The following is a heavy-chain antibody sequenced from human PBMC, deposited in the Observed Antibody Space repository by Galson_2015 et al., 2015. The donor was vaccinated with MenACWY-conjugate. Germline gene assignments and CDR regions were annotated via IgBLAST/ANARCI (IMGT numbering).Heavy chain of an antibody. CDR1: GGSISSSSYY. Sequence: LSLTCTVSGGSISSSSYYWDWIRQPPGRGLEWIGTFYYSGSTYYNSSLKSRVTISVDTSQNQFSLNLSSVTAADTAMYYCARHDRTAPARSGAFDIWGRGTMVTVSS. CDR3: ARHDRTAPARSGAFDI. D-gene: IGHD6-25*01. V-gene: IGHV4-39*01. J-gene: IGHJ3*02. CDR2: FYYSGST.